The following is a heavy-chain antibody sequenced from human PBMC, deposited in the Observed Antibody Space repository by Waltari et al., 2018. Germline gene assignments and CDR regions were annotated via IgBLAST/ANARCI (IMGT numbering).Heavy chain of an antibody. D-gene: IGHD3-22*01. CDR2: VDPEEAET. Sequence: EVQLVQSGAEVKKPGATVKISCKASGYTFTDYYMHWVQQAPGNGLEWMGRVDPEEAETICAENFQGRGTITADTSTDTAYMELSSQRSEDTAVYYCATGVYYYDSSGPAYWYFDLWGRGTLVTVSS. V-gene: IGHV1-69-2*01. CDR3: ATGVYYYDSSGPAYWYFDL. CDR1: GYTFTDYY. J-gene: IGHJ2*01.